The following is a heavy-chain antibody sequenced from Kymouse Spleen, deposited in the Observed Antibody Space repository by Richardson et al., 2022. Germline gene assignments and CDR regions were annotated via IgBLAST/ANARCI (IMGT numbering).Heavy chain of an antibody. CDR1: GFTFDDYA. D-gene: IGHD2-2*02. V-gene: IGHV3-9*01. Sequence: EVQLVESGGGLVQPGRSLRLSCAASGFTFDDYAMHWVRQAPGKGLEWVSGISWNSGSIGYADSVKGRFTISRDNAKNSLYLQMNSLRAEDTALYYCAKDLGYCSSTSCLGDYYYYGMDVWGQGTTVTVSS. J-gene: IGHJ6*02. CDR3: AKDLGYCSSTSCLGDYYYYGMDV. CDR2: ISWNSGSI.